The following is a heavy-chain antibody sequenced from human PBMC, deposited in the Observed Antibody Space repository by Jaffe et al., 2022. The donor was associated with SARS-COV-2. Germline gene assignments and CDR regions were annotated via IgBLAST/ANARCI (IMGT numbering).Heavy chain of an antibody. CDR2: VNYDGSRT. J-gene: IGHJ4*02. Sequence: EVQLLESGGGLVQPGGSLRLSCAASGFTFNSYAMSWFRQAPGKGLEWVSSVNYDGSRTYNADSVNGRYSISRDNSEKTLHLQMNNLRAEDTAIYFCARVYSGPDVGADCFVYWGQGTLVTVSS. CDR3: ARVYSGPDVGADCFVY. D-gene: IGHD1-26*01. V-gene: IGHV3-23*01. CDR1: GFTFNSYA.